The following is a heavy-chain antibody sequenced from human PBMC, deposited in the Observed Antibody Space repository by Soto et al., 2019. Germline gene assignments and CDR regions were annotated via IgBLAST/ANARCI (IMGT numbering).Heavy chain of an antibody. CDR1: GFTFSSYG. CDR2: ISYDGSNK. CDR3: AKGEWYGDYTTVQFDY. D-gene: IGHD4-17*01. J-gene: IGHJ4*02. V-gene: IGHV3-30*18. Sequence: GGSLRLSCAASGFTFSSYGMHWVRQAPGKGLEWVAVISYDGSNKYYADSVKGRFTISRDNSKNTLYLQMNSLRAEDTAVYYCAKGEWYGDYTTVQFDYWGQGTLVTVSS.